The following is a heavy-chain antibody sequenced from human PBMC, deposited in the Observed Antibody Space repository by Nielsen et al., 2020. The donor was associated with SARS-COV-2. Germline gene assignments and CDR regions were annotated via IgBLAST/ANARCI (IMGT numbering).Heavy chain of an antibody. Sequence: WIRQPPGKGLEWVSAISGSGGSTYYADSVKGRFTISRDNSKNTLYLQMNSLRAEDTAVYYCATLGYCSSTSCYRGGNYYYYYGTDVWGQGTTVTVSS. D-gene: IGHD2-2*02. CDR2: ISGSGGST. J-gene: IGHJ6*02. V-gene: IGHV3-23*01. CDR3: ATLGYCSSTSCYRGGNYYYYYGTDV.